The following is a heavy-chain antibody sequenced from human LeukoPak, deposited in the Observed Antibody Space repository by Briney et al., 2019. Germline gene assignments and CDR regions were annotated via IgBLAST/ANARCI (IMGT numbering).Heavy chain of an antibody. CDR1: GFTFNTYS. CDR2: ISSSSATI. Sequence: GGSLRLSCVASGFTFNTYSMNWFRQAPGKGLEWISYISSSSATIYYADSVKGRFTISRDNAKNSLFPQMNSLRAEDTAVYYCARDVYWGQGTLVTVSS. CDR3: ARDVY. V-gene: IGHV3-48*04. J-gene: IGHJ4*02.